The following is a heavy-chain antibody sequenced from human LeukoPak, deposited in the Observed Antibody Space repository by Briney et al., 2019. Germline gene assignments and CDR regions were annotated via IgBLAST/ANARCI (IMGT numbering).Heavy chain of an antibody. V-gene: IGHV3-30*02. J-gene: IGHJ4*02. CDR3: AKLGDVRVFDY. D-gene: IGHD3-16*01. CDR1: GFTFSSYG. Sequence: GGSLRLSCAASGFTFSSYGMHWVRQAPGKGLEWVAFIRYDVSNKYYADSVKGRFTISRDNSKNTLYLQMNSLRAEDTAVYYCAKLGDVRVFDYWGQGTLVTVSS. CDR2: IRYDVSNK.